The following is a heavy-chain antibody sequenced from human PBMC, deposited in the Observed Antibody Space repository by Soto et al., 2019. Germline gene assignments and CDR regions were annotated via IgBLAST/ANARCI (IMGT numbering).Heavy chain of an antibody. V-gene: IGHV3-30-3*01. J-gene: IGHJ4*02. CDR3: ARDRARPLTIAVGYYFDY. Sequence: QVQLVESGGGVVQPGRSLRLSCAASGFTFSSYAMHWVRQAPGKGLEWVAVISYDGSNKYYADSVKGRFTISRDNSKNTLYLQMNSLRAEDTAVYYCARDRARPLTIAVGYYFDYWGQGTLVTVSS. CDR2: ISYDGSNK. CDR1: GFTFSSYA. D-gene: IGHD2-15*01.